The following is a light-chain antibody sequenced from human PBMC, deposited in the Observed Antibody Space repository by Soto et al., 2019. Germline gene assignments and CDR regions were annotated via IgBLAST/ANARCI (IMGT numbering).Light chain of an antibody. V-gene: IGLV2-14*03. CDR2: DVA. J-gene: IGLJ1*01. Sequence: QSVLTQPASVSDSPGQSITISCTGTSSDVGGSNFVSWYQQHPGKPPKLIIYDVANRPSGVTNRFSGSKSGSTASLIISRLQTEDEADYYCFSYTSSNTYVFGTGTKLTVL. CDR1: SSDVGGSNF. CDR3: FSYTSSNTYV.